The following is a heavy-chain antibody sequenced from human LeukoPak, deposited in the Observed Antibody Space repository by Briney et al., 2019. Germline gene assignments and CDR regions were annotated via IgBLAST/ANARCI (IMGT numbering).Heavy chain of an antibody. Sequence: PGGSLRLSCAASGFTFSNYWMHWVRQAPGKGLVWVSRINSDGRSTNYADSVKGRFTISRDNAKNSLYLQMNSLRAEDTALYYCAKADGYNLIGAFDIWGQGTMVTVSS. CDR1: GFTFSNYW. D-gene: IGHD5-24*01. CDR2: INSDGRST. J-gene: IGHJ3*02. V-gene: IGHV3-74*01. CDR3: AKADGYNLIGAFDI.